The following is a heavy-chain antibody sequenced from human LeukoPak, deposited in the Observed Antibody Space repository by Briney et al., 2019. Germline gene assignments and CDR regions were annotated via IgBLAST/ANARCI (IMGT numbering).Heavy chain of an antibody. CDR1: GGTFNSYP. Sequence: SVRVSCKASGGTFNSYPMNWVRQAPGLGLEWMGGIMPSFGPTNYAQKFQGRVTITADESTSTVYMDLSSLRSEDTAVYYCTRDRGYCRNSDCYHYYMDVWGGGTTVTVSS. CDR2: IMPSFGPT. V-gene: IGHV1-69*13. J-gene: IGHJ6*03. CDR3: TRDRGYCRNSDCYHYYMDV. D-gene: IGHD2-8*01.